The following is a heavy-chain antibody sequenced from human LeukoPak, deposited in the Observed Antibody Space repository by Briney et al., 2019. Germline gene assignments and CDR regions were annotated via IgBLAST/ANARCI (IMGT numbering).Heavy chain of an antibody. CDR1: GFTFSTYG. D-gene: IGHD3-22*01. J-gene: IGHJ4*02. V-gene: IGHV3-30*18. Sequence: GGSLRLSCSASGFTFSTYGMHWVRQAPGKGLEWVAVISYGGTNKYYADSVKGRFTISRDNSKNTLYLQMNSLRREDTAVYYCAKDQVLGDYYDSSGSNFDYWGQGTLVTVSS. CDR2: ISYGGTNK. CDR3: AKDQVLGDYYDSSGSNFDY.